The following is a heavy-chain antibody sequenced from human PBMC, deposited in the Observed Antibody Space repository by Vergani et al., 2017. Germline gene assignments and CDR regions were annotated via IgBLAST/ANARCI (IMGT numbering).Heavy chain of an antibody. J-gene: IGHJ4*02. CDR3: VKDHPVFDE. CDR2: IQKNGIDN. CDR1: GFTFSSFG. Sequence: QVQMVESGGGVVPPGGSLRLSCAASGFTFSSFGKHSVRPAPGKGLEWVAFIQKNGIDNCYADSVGGRFAISRDISKNTLYLEMNSLSAEDTALYHCVKDHPVFDEWGRGTLVSVS. V-gene: IGHV3-30*02.